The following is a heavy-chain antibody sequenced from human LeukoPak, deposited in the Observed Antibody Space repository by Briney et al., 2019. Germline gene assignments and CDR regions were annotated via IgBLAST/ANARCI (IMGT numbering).Heavy chain of an antibody. CDR2: IKQDGSEK. CDR1: GFTFTSHW. J-gene: IGHJ4*02. D-gene: IGHD2-21*02. CDR3: TREPINGDCQFDY. V-gene: IGHV3-7*01. Sequence: PGGSLRLSCIASGFTFTSHWMHWVRQAPGKGLEWVANIKQDGSEKYYVDSVKGRFTISRDNAKNSLYLQMNSLRAEDAALYYCTREPINGDCQFDYWGQGTLVTVSS.